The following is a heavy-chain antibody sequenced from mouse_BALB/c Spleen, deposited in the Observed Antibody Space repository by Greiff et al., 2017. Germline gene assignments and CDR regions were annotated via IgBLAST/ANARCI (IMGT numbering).Heavy chain of an antibody. J-gene: IGHJ4*01. D-gene: IGHD1-1*01. CDR3: ARMDYYGSSYAMDY. Sequence: QEQLKESGPGLVQPSQSLSITCTVSGFPLTSYGVHWVRQSPGKGLEWLGVIWSGGSTDYNAAFISRLSISKDNSKSQVFFKMNSLQADDTAIYYCARMDYYGSSYAMDYWGQGTSVTVSS. V-gene: IGHV2-4-1*01. CDR1: GFPLTSYG. CDR2: IWSGGST.